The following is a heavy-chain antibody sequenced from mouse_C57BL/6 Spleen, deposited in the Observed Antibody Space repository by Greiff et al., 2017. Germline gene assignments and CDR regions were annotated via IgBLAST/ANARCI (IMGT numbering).Heavy chain of an antibody. CDR3: ARDGYYNQSWFAY. CDR1: GFTFSDYY. V-gene: IGHV5-16*01. Sequence: EVTLVESEGGLVQPGSSMKLSCTASGFTFSDYYMAWVRQVPEKGLEWVANINYDGSSTYYLDSLKSRFIISRDNAKNILYLQMSSLKSEDTATYDCARDGYYNQSWFAYWGQGTLVTVSA. J-gene: IGHJ3*01. D-gene: IGHD2-3*01. CDR2: INYDGSST.